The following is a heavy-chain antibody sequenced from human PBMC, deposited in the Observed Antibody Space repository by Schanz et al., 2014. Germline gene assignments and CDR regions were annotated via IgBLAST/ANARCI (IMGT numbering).Heavy chain of an antibody. CDR3: AKARRKSNCSGGRCFHYSYYGMDV. J-gene: IGHJ6*02. V-gene: IGHV3-21*04. CDR2: ISGRSSHI. D-gene: IGHD2-15*01. CDR1: GFTVSSDH. Sequence: VQLVESGGGVVQPGGSLGLSCVVSGFTVSSDHMNWVRQAPGKGLEWVSSISGRSSHIYYADSVKGRFSISRDNAKNSLYLQMNSLRAEDTAVYYCAKARRKSNCSGGRCFHYSYYGMDVWGQGTTVTVSS.